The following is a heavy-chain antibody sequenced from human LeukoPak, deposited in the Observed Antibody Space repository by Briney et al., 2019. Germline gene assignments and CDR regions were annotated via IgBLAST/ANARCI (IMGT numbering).Heavy chain of an antibody. J-gene: IGHJ2*01. CDR2: IYYSGST. CDR3: ARYKISASPYFGL. D-gene: IGHD2-15*01. CDR1: GGSISSGSYY. V-gene: IGHV4-39*01. Sequence: SETLSLTCTVSGGSISSGSYYWGWIRQPPGKGLEWIGSIYYSGSTYYNPSLKSRVTISVDTSKNQFSLKLSSVTAADTAVYYCARYKISASPYFGLWGRGTLVTVSS.